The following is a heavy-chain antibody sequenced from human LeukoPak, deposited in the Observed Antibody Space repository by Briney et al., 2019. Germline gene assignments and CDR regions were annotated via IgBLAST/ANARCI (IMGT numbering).Heavy chain of an antibody. D-gene: IGHD3-10*01. CDR3: ARLSRLTLIRGVTGYHSLDV. Sequence: PSETLSLTCTVSGGSITNFYWSWVRQPPGGGLEYIGYIYYSGSTNYNPSLKRRVTISVDTSKHQFSLKLNSVSAADTAVYFCARLSRLTLIRGVTGYHSLDVWGKGTKVTVSS. V-gene: IGHV4-59*01. CDR1: GGSITNFY. J-gene: IGHJ6*04. CDR2: IYYSGST.